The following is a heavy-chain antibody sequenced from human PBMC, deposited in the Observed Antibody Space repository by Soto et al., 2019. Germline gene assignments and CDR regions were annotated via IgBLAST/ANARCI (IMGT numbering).Heavy chain of an antibody. D-gene: IGHD6-19*01. Sequence: HMQLVQSGPEVKKPGTSVTVSCKASGFTFTSSAMQWVRQARGQRLEWIGWIVVGSGNTNYAQKFQERVAITRDMSTSTAYMELSSLRSEDTAVYYCAAGLIAVAGTYYFGMHVWGQGTTVTVSS. CDR2: IVVGSGNT. CDR3: AAGLIAVAGTYYFGMHV. J-gene: IGHJ6*02. CDR1: GFTFTSSA. V-gene: IGHV1-58*02.